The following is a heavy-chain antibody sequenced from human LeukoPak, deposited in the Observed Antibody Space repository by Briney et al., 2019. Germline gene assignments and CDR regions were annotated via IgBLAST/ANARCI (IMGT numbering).Heavy chain of an antibody. J-gene: IGHJ3*02. Sequence: GGSLRLSCVASRFTFSIYWMSWVRQAPGRGLEWVANIKQDGREEYYVDSVKGRFSISRDNAKNSLYLQMNSLRAEDTAVYYCARERMGPRGTFDIWGQGTMVTVSS. V-gene: IGHV3-7*01. D-gene: IGHD3-16*01. CDR3: ARERMGPRGTFDI. CDR2: IKQDGREE. CDR1: RFTFSIYW.